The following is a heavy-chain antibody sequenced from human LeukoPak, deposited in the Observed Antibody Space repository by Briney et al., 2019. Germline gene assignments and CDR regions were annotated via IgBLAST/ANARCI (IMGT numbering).Heavy chain of an antibody. J-gene: IGHJ5*02. CDR2: IYPGGDI. V-gene: IGHV3-53*01. Sequence: GGSLRLSCAASELTVTSNYMSWVRQAPGKGLQWVSVIYPGGDIYYADSVKGRFIISRDNSKNTLSLQMTSLRAEDTAVYYCAKGWYSSSWRWFDPWGQGTLVTVSS. CDR3: AKGWYSSSWRWFDP. CDR1: ELTVTSNY. D-gene: IGHD6-6*01.